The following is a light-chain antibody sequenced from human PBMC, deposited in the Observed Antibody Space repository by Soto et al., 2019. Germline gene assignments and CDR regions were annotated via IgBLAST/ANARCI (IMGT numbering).Light chain of an antibody. CDR2: GAS. CDR3: QQYDNWIT. Sequence: EIVLTQSPGTLSLSPGERATLSCRASQSITNRFLAWYQQKPGQAPRLLMHGASSRVTGIPDRFSGSGSGTEFTLTISSLQSEDFAVYYCQQYDNWITFGRGTRLEIK. J-gene: IGKJ5*01. V-gene: IGKV3-20*01. CDR1: QSITNRF.